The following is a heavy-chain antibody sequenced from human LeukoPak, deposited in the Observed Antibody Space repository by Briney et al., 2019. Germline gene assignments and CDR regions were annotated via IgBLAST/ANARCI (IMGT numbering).Heavy chain of an antibody. D-gene: IGHD2-2*01. CDR3: ARGLRHCDRTSCFQPFDC. J-gene: IGHJ4*02. CDR2: TYADGYT. V-gene: IGHV3-53*01. CDR1: GFTFSSYA. Sequence: PGGSLRLSCAASGFTFSSYAMTWVRQAPGKGLEWVSITYADGYTFYADSVKGRFTISRDSSKNTLCLQMNSLRAEDTAMYYCARGLRHCDRTSCFQPFDCWGRGTLVTVSS.